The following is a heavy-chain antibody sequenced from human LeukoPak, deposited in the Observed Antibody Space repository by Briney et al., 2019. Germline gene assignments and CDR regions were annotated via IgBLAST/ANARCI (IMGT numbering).Heavy chain of an antibody. Sequence: GGSLRLSCAASGFTFSSCAMSWVRQAPGKGLEWVSSISGSGGRTYYADSVKGRFTISRDNSKNTLYLQMNSLRAEDTAVYYCAKVTRSMIVVVISVPFDYWGQGTLVTVSS. D-gene: IGHD3-22*01. J-gene: IGHJ4*02. CDR3: AKVTRSMIVVVISVPFDY. CDR2: ISGSGGRT. CDR1: GFTFSSCA. V-gene: IGHV3-23*01.